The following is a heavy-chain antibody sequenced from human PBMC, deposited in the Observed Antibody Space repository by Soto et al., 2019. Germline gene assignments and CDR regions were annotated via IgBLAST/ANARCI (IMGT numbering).Heavy chain of an antibody. D-gene: IGHD3-22*01. CDR1: GGTFNNYA. J-gene: IGHJ6*02. CDR2: TIPMFGTT. V-gene: IGHV1-69*12. CDR3: TRCGIRYHSIGFYLGIDGMDV. Sequence: QVQLVQSGAEVKKPESSVRVSCKASGGTFNNYAITWVRQAPGQGLEWMGGTIPMFGTTNYAEKFQGRVTISADESTNTAYMELSSVRSEDTAVYYCTRCGIRYHSIGFYLGIDGMDVWGQGTTVIVSS.